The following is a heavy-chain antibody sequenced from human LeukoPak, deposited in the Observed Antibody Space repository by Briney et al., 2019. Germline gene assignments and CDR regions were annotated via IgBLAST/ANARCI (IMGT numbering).Heavy chain of an antibody. J-gene: IGHJ3*02. CDR1: GFTFSIYN. V-gene: IGHV3-48*01. D-gene: IGHD3-22*01. CDR2: ISSSSSTI. Sequence: GGSLRLSCAASGFTFSIYNMNWVRQAPGKGLEWVSYISSSSSTIYYSDSVKGRFTISRDNSKNTLYLQMNSLRAEDTAVYYCARERGFYYDSSPDAFDIWGQGTMVTVSS. CDR3: ARERGFYYDSSPDAFDI.